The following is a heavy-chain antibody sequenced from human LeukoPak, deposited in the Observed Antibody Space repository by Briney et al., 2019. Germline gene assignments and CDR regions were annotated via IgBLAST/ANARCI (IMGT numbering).Heavy chain of an antibody. J-gene: IGHJ6*02. CDR1: GFTFTTYA. V-gene: IGHV3-23*01. D-gene: IGHD3-10*01. Sequence: GGSLRLSCVVSGFTFTTYAMSWVRQAPGKGLEWVSAISGSGGSTYYADSVRGRFTISRDNSKNTLFLQMNSLRGEDTAVYYCAKSLGGFGELYDYGMDVWGQGTTVTVSS. CDR2: ISGSGGST. CDR3: AKSLGGFGELYDYGMDV.